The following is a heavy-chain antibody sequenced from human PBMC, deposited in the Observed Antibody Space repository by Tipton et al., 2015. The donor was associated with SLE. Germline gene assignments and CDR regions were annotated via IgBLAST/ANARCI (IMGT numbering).Heavy chain of an antibody. CDR3: ARGYSSSWYPAETAYWFDP. Sequence: TLSLTCTVSGGSISTYYWSWIRQPPGKGLEWIAFIYYSGSTNYNPSLKSRVTISLDTSKNQFSLKLSSVTAADTAVYYCARGYSSSWYPAETAYWFDPWGQGTLVTVSS. J-gene: IGHJ5*02. V-gene: IGHV4-59*01. CDR1: GGSISTYY. CDR2: IYYSGST. D-gene: IGHD6-13*01.